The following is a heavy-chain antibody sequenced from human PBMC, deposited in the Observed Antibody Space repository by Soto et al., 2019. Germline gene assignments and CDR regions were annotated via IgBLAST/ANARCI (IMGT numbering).Heavy chain of an antibody. V-gene: IGHV4-39*07. D-gene: IGHD1-1*01. CDR1: GGSISSSSYY. CDR2: IYYSGST. J-gene: IGHJ6*02. CDR3: ARGSRGYYYYGMDV. Sequence: SETLSLTCTVSGGSISSSSYYWGWIRQPPGRGLEWIGSIYYSGSTYYNPSLKSRVTISVDTSKNQFSLKLSSVTAADTAVYYCARGSRGYYYYGMDVWGQGTTVTVSS.